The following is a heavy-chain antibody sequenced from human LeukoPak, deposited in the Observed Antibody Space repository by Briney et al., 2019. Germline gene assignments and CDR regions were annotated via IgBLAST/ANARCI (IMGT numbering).Heavy chain of an antibody. Sequence: VTVRCSGTGSGFSGGSQPRQRQDTGQGDGRIVGKRKSVGGTNYAQKFQGRVTMTRDTSISTAYMELSRLRSDDTAVYYCARTKCRGDCSTVYYYYGMDVWVQRTTVTVSS. CDR2: KRKSVGGT. V-gene: IGHV1-2*02. D-gene: IGHD2-21*02. CDR3: ARTKCRGDCSTVYYYYGMDV. CDR1: GSGFSGGS. J-gene: IGHJ6*02.